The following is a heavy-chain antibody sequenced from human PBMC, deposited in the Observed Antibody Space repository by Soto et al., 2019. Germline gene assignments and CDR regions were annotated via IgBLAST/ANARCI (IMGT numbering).Heavy chain of an antibody. V-gene: IGHV1-46*01. D-gene: IGHD6-13*01. CDR3: ARSVAAGDNFHY. CDR2: INPSGGST. CDR1: GYTFTSYY. J-gene: IGHJ4*02. Sequence: ASVKVSWKASGYTFTSYYMHWVRQAPGQGLEWMGIINPSGGSTSYAQKFQGRVTMTRDTSTSTVYMELSSLRSEDTAVYYGARSVAAGDNFHYSGQAPPLTVSS.